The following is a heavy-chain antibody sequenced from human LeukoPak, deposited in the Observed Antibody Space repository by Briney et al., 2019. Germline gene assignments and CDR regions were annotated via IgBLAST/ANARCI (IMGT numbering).Heavy chain of an antibody. CDR2: IYYSGGT. Sequence: PSETLSLTCTVSGGSISSSSYYWGWIRQPPGKGLEWIGSIYYSGGTYYNPSLKSRVTISVDTSKNQFSLKLSSVTAADTAVYYCARHTPNTAMVTGWFDPWGQGTLVTVSS. CDR1: GGSISSSSYY. CDR3: ARHTPNTAMVTGWFDP. J-gene: IGHJ5*02. V-gene: IGHV4-39*01. D-gene: IGHD5-18*01.